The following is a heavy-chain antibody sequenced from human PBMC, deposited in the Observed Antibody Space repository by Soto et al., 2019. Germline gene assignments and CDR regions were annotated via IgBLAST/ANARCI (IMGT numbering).Heavy chain of an antibody. D-gene: IGHD3-10*01. Sequence: QVQLVQSGAEVKKPGASVKVSCKASGYTVTSYGISWVRQAPGQGLEWMGWISAYNGNTNYAQKLQGRVTMTTDTSTSTAYMELRSLRSDDTAAYYCARGLLTMVREVNTGLYGMDVWGQGTTVTVSS. J-gene: IGHJ6*02. CDR1: GYTVTSYG. CDR2: ISAYNGNT. CDR3: ARGLLTMVREVNTGLYGMDV. V-gene: IGHV1-18*01.